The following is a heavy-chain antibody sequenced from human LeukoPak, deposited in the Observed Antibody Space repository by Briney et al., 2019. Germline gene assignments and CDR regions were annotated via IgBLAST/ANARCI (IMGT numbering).Heavy chain of an antibody. CDR1: GGTFSSYA. D-gene: IGHD3-9*01. Sequence: ASVKVSCKASGGTFSSYAISWVRQAPGQGLEWIGGIIPIFGTANYAQKFQGRVTITTDESTSTAYMELSSLRSEDTAVYYCARGPTHYDILTGYSAPNWFDPWGQGTLVTVSS. CDR3: ARGPTHYDILTGYSAPNWFDP. CDR2: IIPIFGTA. V-gene: IGHV1-69*05. J-gene: IGHJ5*02.